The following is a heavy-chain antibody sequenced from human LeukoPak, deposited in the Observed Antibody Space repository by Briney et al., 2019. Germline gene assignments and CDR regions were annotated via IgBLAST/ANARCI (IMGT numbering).Heavy chain of an antibody. V-gene: IGHV4-59*12. CDR1: GGSISSYY. CDR3: ARGRYDFWSGYQAYYGMDV. Sequence: SETLSLTCTVSGGSISSYYWSWIRQPPGKGLEWIGYIYYSGSTNYNPSLKSRVTISVDTSKNQFSLKLSSVTAADTAVYYCARGRYDFWSGYQAYYGMDVWGQGTTVTVSS. J-gene: IGHJ6*02. CDR2: IYYSGST. D-gene: IGHD3-3*01.